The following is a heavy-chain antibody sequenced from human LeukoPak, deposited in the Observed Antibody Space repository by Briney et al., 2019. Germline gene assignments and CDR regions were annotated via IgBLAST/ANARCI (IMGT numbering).Heavy chain of an antibody. D-gene: IGHD3-9*01. V-gene: IGHV1-8*01. J-gene: IGHJ5*02. CDR2: MNPNSGNT. CDR1: GYTFTSYD. Sequence: GASVKVSCKASGYTFTSYDINWVRQATGQGLEWMGWMNPNSGNTGYAQKFQGRVTMTRNTSISTAYMELSSLRSKDTAVYYCARGRGYDILTGYYRNWFDPWGQGTLVTVSS. CDR3: ARGRGYDILTGYYRNWFDP.